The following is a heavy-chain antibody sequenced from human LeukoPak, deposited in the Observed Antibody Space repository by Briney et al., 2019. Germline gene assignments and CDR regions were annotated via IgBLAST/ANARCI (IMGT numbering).Heavy chain of an antibody. V-gene: IGHV1-2*02. CDR3: ARGAIRFLEWLSAAYYYYMDV. CDR1: GYTFTGYY. Sequence: GASVKVSCKASGYTFTGYYMHWVRQAPGQGLEWMGWINPNSGGTNYAQKFQGRVTMTRDTSISTAYMELSRLRSDDTAVYYCARGAIRFLEWLSAAYYYYMDVWGKRTTVSVSS. CDR2: INPNSGGT. D-gene: IGHD3-3*01. J-gene: IGHJ6*03.